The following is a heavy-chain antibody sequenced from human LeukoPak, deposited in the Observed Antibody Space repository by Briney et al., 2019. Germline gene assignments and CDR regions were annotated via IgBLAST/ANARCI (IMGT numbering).Heavy chain of an antibody. CDR2: IGTAGDP. J-gene: IGHJ6*04. CDR3: ARGPTILGGMDV. V-gene: IGHV3-13*05. CDR1: GFTFSSYD. Sequence: GGSLRLSCAASGFTFSSYDMHWVRQATGKGLEWVSAIGTAGDPYYPCSVKGRFTISRENAKTSLYLQMNSLRAEDTAVYYCARGPTILGGMDVWGKGTTVTVSS. D-gene: IGHD3-9*01.